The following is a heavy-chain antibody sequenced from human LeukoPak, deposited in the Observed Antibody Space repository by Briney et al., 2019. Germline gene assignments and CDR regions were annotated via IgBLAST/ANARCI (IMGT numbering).Heavy chain of an antibody. CDR3: ARGSYYDSSGYSGVRLFDY. J-gene: IGHJ4*02. D-gene: IGHD3-22*01. CDR1: GYSFTSHY. V-gene: IGHV1-46*01. CDR2: INPSGSST. Sequence: GASVKVSCKASGYSFTSHYMHWVRQAPGQGLEWMGLINPSGSSTLYAQKFQGRVTMTRDMSTTTDYMELSSLRSEDTAVYYCARGSYYDSSGYSGVRLFDYWGQGTPVTVPS.